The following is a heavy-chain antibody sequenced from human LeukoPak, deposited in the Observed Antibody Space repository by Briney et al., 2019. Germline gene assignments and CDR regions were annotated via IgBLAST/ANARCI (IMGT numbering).Heavy chain of an antibody. J-gene: IGHJ4*02. CDR2: ISSSGSTI. D-gene: IGHD3-22*01. CDR3: AREWLSPHFDY. CDR1: GFTFSSYE. V-gene: IGHV3-48*03. Sequence: PGGSLRLSCAASGFTFSSYEMNWVRQAPGKGLEWVSYISSSGSTIYYADSVKGRFTISRDNAKNSLYLQMNSLRAEDTAVYYCAREWLSPHFDYWGQGTLVTVSS.